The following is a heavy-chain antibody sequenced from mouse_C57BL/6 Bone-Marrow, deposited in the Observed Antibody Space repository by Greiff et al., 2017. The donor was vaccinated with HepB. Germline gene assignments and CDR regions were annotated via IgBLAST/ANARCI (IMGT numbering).Heavy chain of an antibody. CDR2: IRLKSDNYAT. J-gene: IGHJ2*01. CDR1: GFTFSNYW. CDR3: TGGKPLFDY. V-gene: IGHV6-3*01. Sequence: EVKLMESGGGLVQPGGSMKLSCVASGFTFSNYWMNWVRQSPEKGLEWVAQIRLKSDNYATHYAESVKGRFTISRDDSKSSVYLQMNNLRAEDTGIYYCTGGKPLFDYWGQGTTLTVSS.